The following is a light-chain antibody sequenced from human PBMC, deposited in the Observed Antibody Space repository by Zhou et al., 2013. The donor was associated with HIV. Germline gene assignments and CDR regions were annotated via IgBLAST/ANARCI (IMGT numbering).Light chain of an antibody. CDR2: EVD. CDR1: SSDIGFYKY. V-gene: IGLV2-11*01. CDR3: LSYTGGDIFV. J-gene: IGLJ1*01. Sequence: QSALTQPRSVSGSPGQSVTISCTGTSSDIGFYKYVSWYQQLPGKVPKLILYEVDQRPSGVPGRFSGSKSGNTASLTVSGLQAEDEADYYCLSYTGGDIFVFGTGTTVTVL.